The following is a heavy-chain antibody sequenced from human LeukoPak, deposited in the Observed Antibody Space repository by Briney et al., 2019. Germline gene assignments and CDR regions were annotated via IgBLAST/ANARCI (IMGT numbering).Heavy chain of an antibody. D-gene: IGHD3-16*01. CDR3: ARSYSFEYVWES. CDR2: ITYTGST. J-gene: IGHJ5*02. CDR1: GGSISSYY. V-gene: IGHV4-59*01. Sequence: PSETLSLTCIISGGSISSYYWSWIRQSPGKGLEWIGYITYTGSTDYDPSLKSRVTISVDTSRNQFSLRLNSVTAADTAVYYCARSYSFEYVWESWGQGTPVTVSS.